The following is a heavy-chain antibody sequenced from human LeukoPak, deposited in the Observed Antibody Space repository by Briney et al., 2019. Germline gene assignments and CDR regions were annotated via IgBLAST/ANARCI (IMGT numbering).Heavy chain of an antibody. CDR1: GFTFSSYE. Sequence: PGGSLRLSCAASGFTFSSYEMNWVRQAPGKGLEWVSYISSSDSTIYYADSVKGRFTISRDNAKNSLYLQMNSLRAEDTAVYYCASPPLGCSGGSCYSDYWGQGTLVTVSS. V-gene: IGHV3-48*03. D-gene: IGHD2-15*01. CDR2: ISSSDSTI. CDR3: ASPPLGCSGGSCYSDY. J-gene: IGHJ4*02.